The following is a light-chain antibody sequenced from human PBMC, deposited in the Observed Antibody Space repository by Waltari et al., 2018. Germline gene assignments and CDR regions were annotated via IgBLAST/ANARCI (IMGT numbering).Light chain of an antibody. CDR3: LQYDTSPKT. CDR2: GTS. Sequence: EIVLTQSPGTLSLSPGDRATLSCRASHSFSSDYLAWYQQRPGQAPRLLISGTSSRATGIPDRFSGSGSGTDCTLTISRLEPEDFAVYYCLQYDTSPKTFGQGTKVDI. CDR1: HSFSSDY. V-gene: IGKV3-20*01. J-gene: IGKJ1*01.